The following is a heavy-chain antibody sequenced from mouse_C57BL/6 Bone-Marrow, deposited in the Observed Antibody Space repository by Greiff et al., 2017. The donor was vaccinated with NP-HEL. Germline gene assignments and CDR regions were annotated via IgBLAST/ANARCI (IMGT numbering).Heavy chain of an antibody. CDR1: GFNIKDDY. D-gene: IGHD1-1*02. J-gene: IGHJ2*01. CDR2: IDPENGDT. Sequence: DVKLQESGAELVRPGASVKLSCTASGFNIKDDYMHWVKQRPEQGLEWIGWIDPENGDTEYASKFQGKATITADTSSNTAYLQLSSLTSEDTAVYYCTLYGSYYWGQGTTLTVSS. V-gene: IGHV14-4*01. CDR3: TLYGSYY.